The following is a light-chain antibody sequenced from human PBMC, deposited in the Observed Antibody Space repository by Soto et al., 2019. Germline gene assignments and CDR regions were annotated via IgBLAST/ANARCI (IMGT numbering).Light chain of an antibody. J-gene: IGKJ4*01. V-gene: IGKV1-33*01. CDR1: QDISNY. CDR2: DAS. CDR3: QQYDNSRT. Sequence: DIQMTQSPSSLSASVGDRVTITCQATQDISNYLNWYQQKPGKAPKLLNYDASNLETGVPSRFSGSGSGTDFTFTINSLQPEDLAPYYCQQYDNSRTFGGGTSVDIK.